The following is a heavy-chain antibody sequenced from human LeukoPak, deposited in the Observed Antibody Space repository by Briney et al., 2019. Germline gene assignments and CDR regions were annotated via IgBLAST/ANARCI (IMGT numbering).Heavy chain of an antibody. J-gene: IGHJ4*02. CDR2: INPSGGST. CDR1: GYTFTSYY. D-gene: IGHD3-22*01. Sequence: ASVKVSCKASGYTFTSYYMHLVRQAPGQGLEWMGIINPSGGSTSYAQKFQGRVTMTRDTSTSTVYMELSSLRSEDTAVYYCARNPEVYDSSGYPRYFDYWGQGTLVTVSS. CDR3: ARNPEVYDSSGYPRYFDY. V-gene: IGHV1-46*03.